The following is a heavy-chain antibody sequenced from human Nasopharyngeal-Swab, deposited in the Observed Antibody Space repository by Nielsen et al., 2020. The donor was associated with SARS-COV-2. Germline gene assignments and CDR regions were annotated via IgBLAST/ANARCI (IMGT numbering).Heavy chain of an antibody. D-gene: IGHD3-10*01. CDR1: GYTFTSYG. J-gene: IGHJ5*02. Sequence: ASVKVSCKASGYTFTSYGISWVRQAPGQRLEWMGWINAGNGNTKYSQKFQGIVTITRDTSASTAYMELSSLRSEDTAVYYCARDGVRSVAFRSWFDPWGQGTLVTVSS. CDR3: ARDGVRSVAFRSWFDP. CDR2: INAGNGNT. V-gene: IGHV1-3*01.